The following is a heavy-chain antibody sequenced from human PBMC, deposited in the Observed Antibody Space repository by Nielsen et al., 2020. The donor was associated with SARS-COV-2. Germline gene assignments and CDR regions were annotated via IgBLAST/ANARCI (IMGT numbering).Heavy chain of an antibody. D-gene: IGHD1-26*01. CDR3: ARRGSYGSYFGLDV. V-gene: IGHV3-74*01. J-gene: IGHJ6*02. Sequence: GGSLRLSCAASGLTITNYWMHWVRQAPGKGLVWVSRISSDGSSTRYADSVKGRFTISRDNAKNTLFLQMNSLTAEDTAVYYCARRGSYGSYFGLDVWGQGTTVTVSS. CDR2: ISSDGSST. CDR1: GLTITNYW.